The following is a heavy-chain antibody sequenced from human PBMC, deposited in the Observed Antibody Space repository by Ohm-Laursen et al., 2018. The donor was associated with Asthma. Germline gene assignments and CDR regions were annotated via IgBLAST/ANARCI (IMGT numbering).Heavy chain of an antibody. CDR3: VRHGGYMSEY. D-gene: IGHD3-22*01. V-gene: IGHV4-4*03. CDR2: ISNNGDT. CDR1: GGSISSGTW. Sequence: PGTLSLTCAISGGSISSGTWWSWVRQPPGKELEWIGQISNNGDTAYNPSLTSRVTISIDKSKSQFSLRLTSVTAADTALYYCVRHGGYMSEYWGQGTLVTVSS. J-gene: IGHJ4*02.